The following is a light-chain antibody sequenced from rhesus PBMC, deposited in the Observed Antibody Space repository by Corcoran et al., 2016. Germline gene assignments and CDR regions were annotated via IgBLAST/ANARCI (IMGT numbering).Light chain of an antibody. CDR2: KAA. CDR3: HQYATSPYS. CDR1: QSISSW. V-gene: IGKV1-22*01. J-gene: IGKJ2*01. Sequence: DIQMTQSPSSLSASVGDTVTITCQVSQSISSWLAWYQQKPGKTPNLLLYKAANLQSGVPSRFSGSGSGTDCTLHISSLQPEDFATYYCHQYATSPYSFGQGTKVEIK.